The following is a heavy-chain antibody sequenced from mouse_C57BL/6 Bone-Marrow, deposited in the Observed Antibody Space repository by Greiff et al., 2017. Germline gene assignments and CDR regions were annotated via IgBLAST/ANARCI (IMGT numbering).Heavy chain of an antibody. CDR2: INPNYGTT. CDR3: ERLEFEGGTGDWYFDV. J-gene: IGHJ1*03. CDR1: GYSFTDYN. Sequence: EVQLQQSGPELVKPGASVKISCKASGYSFTDYNMNWVKQSHGKSLEWIGVINPNYGTTSYNQKFKGKATLTVDQSSSTAYMQLNSQTSADSAVFCGERLEFEGGTGDWYFDVWGTGTTVTVSS. V-gene: IGHV1-39*01. D-gene: IGHD1-1*02.